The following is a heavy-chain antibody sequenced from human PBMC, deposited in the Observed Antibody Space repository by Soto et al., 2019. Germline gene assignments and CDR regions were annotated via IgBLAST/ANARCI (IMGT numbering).Heavy chain of an antibody. Sequence: VQLLESGGGLVQPGGSLRLACTASGFTFNHYAMTWVRQAPGRGLEWVASVSGRGGSKKYADSVKGRLITSRDNSNSTLYLQMDSLGGEDTAVYYCAKDSTVTTSLYFYYYGFDVWGQGTTVTVSS. CDR2: VSGRGGSK. D-gene: IGHD4-17*01. CDR3: AKDSTVTTSLYFYYYGFDV. CDR1: GFTFNHYA. V-gene: IGHV3-23*01. J-gene: IGHJ6*01.